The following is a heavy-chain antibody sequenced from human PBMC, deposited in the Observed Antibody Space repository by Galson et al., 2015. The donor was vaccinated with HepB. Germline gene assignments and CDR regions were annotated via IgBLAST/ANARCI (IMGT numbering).Heavy chain of an antibody. CDR3: ARAPRVGAVAGINSYYYYGMDV. CDR1: GGTFSSYA. Sequence: SVKVSCKASGGTFSSYAISWVRQAPGQGLEWMGGIIPIFGTANYAQKFQGRVTITADESTSTAYMELSSLRSEDTAVYYCARAPRVGAVAGINSYYYYGMDVWGQGTTVTVSS. V-gene: IGHV1-69*13. D-gene: IGHD6-19*01. CDR2: IIPIFGTA. J-gene: IGHJ6*02.